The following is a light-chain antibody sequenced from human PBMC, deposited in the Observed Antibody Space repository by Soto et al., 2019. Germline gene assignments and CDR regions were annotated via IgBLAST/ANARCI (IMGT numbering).Light chain of an antibody. CDR1: SSDVGDYNY. CDR2: EVS. V-gene: IGLV2-14*01. J-gene: IGLJ1*01. Sequence: QSALTQPASVSGSPGQSITISCTGTSSDVGDYNYVSWYQHHPGKAPKLIIFEVSYRPSGVSNRFSGSKSGNTASLTISGLQAEDEADYFCNSYTSISTYVFGTGTKLTVL. CDR3: NSYTSISTYV.